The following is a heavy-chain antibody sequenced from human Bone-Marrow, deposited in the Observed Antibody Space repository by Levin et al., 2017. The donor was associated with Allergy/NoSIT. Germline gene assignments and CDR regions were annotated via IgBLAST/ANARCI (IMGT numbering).Heavy chain of an antibody. CDR2: ISPILDVT. D-gene: IGHD3-3*01. J-gene: IGHJ4*02. CDR1: GGTFSSYS. Sequence: KISCEASGGTFSSYSFSWVRQAPGQGLEWMGRISPILDVTNYAEKFQGRVSITADKSTTTSYLEMSSLRSEDTAVYYCATLTQFDRSAFYQDFDYWGQGTLVTVSS. CDR3: ATLTQFDRSAFYQDFDY. V-gene: IGHV1-69*02.